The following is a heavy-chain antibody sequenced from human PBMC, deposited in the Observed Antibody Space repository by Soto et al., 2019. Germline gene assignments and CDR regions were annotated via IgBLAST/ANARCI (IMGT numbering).Heavy chain of an antibody. V-gene: IGHV2-5*01. CDR1: GFSLSTSGVG. CDR3: AHRRGIVATIDYYYYGMDV. D-gene: IGHD5-12*01. CDR2: IYWTDDK. J-gene: IGHJ6*02. Sequence: SGPTLVNPTQTLTLTCTFSGFSLSTSGVGVGWIRQPPGKALEWLALIYWTDDKRYSPSLKSRLTITKDTSKNQVVLTMTNMDPVDTATYYCAHRRGIVATIDYYYYGMDVWGQGTTVTVSS.